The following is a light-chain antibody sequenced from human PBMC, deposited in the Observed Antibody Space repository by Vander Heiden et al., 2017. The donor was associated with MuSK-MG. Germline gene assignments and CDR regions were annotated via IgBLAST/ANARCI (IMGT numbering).Light chain of an antibody. CDR2: WAS. Sequence: DIVMTQHPDSLTVSLGERATINCRSSQSVLHSSNGKNYLAWYQQKPGQPPKMLIYWASARNSGVPVRFSGSGSGTDFTLTISSLQAEDVAVYYCQHYFTSPPAFGQGTKVEIK. J-gene: IGKJ1*01. CDR1: QSVLHSSNGKNY. CDR3: QHYFTSPPA. V-gene: IGKV4-1*01.